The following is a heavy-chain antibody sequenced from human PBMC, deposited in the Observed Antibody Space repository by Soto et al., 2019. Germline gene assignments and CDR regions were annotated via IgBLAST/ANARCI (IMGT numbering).Heavy chain of an antibody. CDR1: GYTFTSYG. CDR3: ASGPHHGDYYYGMDV. J-gene: IGHJ6*02. V-gene: IGHV1-18*04. Sequence: ASVKVSCKASGYTFTSYGISWVRQAPGQGLEWMGWISAYNGNTNYAQKLQGRVTMTTDTSTSTAYMELRSLRSGDTAVYYRASGPHHGDYYYGMDVWGQGTTVTVSS. CDR2: ISAYNGNT. D-gene: IGHD3-3*01.